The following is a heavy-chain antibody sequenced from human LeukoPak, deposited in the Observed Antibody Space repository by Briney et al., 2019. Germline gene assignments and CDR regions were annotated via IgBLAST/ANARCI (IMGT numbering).Heavy chain of an antibody. J-gene: IGHJ4*02. D-gene: IGHD2-2*01. CDR3: AKSARHCSSTSCYFDY. V-gene: IGHV3-30*18. CDR1: GFTFSSYG. Sequence: PGGSLRLSCAASGFTFSSYGMHWVRQAPGKGLEWVAVISYDGSNKYYADSVKGRFTVSRDNSKNTLYLQMNSLRAEDTAVYYCAKSARHCSSTSCYFDYWGQGTLVTVSS. CDR2: ISYDGSNK.